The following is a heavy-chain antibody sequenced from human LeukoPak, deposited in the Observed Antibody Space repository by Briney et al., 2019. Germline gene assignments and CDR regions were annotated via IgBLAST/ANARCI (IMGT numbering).Heavy chain of an antibody. CDR2: ISSSSSYI. J-gene: IGHJ4*02. V-gene: IGHV3-21*01. D-gene: IGHD2-15*01. Sequence: GGSLRLSCAASGFTFSSYSMNWVRQAPGKGLEWVSSISSSSSYIYYADSVKGRFTISRDNAMNSLYLQMNSLRAEDTAVYYCARDVGYCSGGSCYSWIYWGQGTLVTVSS. CDR3: ARDVGYCSGGSCYSWIY. CDR1: GFTFSSYS.